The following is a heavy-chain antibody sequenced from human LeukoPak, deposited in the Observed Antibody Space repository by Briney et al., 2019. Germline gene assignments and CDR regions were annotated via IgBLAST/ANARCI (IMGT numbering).Heavy chain of an antibody. CDR1: GGSISYYY. V-gene: IGHV4-59*01. CDR3: AREDPQTTVPEGMDV. J-gene: IGHJ6*02. CDR2: IYYSGTT. Sequence: LETLSLTCTVSGGSISYYYWSWIRQSPGKGLEWIGYIYYSGTTNYNPSLKSRVTISVDTSKNQFSLQLRSVTAADTAVYCCAREDPQTTVPEGMDVWGQGTTVTVSS. D-gene: IGHD4-17*01.